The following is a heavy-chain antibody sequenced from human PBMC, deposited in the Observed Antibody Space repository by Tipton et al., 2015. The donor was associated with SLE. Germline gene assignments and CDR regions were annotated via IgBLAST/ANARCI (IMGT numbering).Heavy chain of an antibody. CDR1: GGPISSGGYY. V-gene: IGHV4-31*03. J-gene: IGHJ4*02. Sequence: TLSLTCTVSGGPISSGGYYWSWIRRHPGKGLEWIGYIYYSGSTYYNPSLQSRVTISVDTSKNQFSLKLSSVTAADTAVYYCARDSSSWGFDYGGQATLVTVSS. CDR2: IYYSGST. CDR3: ARDSSSWGFDY. D-gene: IGHD6-6*01.